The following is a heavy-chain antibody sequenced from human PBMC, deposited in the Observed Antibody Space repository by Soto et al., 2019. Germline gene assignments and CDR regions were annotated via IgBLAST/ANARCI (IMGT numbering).Heavy chain of an antibody. CDR2: IRSKANSYAT. J-gene: IGHJ6*03. CDR1: GFTFSGPA. V-gene: IGHV3-73*01. Sequence: GRSLRLSCAAFGFTFSGPAMHWVRQASGKGLEWVGRIRSKANSYATAYAASVKGRFTISRDDSKNTAYLQMNSLKTEDTAVYYCTRHTMVRGVYYYMDVWGKGTTVTVSS. D-gene: IGHD3-10*01. CDR3: TRHTMVRGVYYYMDV.